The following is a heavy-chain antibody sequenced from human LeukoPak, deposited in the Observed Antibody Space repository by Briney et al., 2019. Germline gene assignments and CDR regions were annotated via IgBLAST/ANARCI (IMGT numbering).Heavy chain of an antibody. D-gene: IGHD5-18*01. J-gene: IGHJ4*02. Sequence: SETLSLTCAVYGGSLSGYYWSWIRQPPGKGLEWIGEINPSGSTNYNPPLKSRVTISVDTSKNQFSLRLSSVTAADTAVYYCARGGRSGTAMVTNYWGQGTLVTVSS. CDR1: GGSLSGYY. CDR3: ARGGRSGTAMVTNY. CDR2: INPSGST. V-gene: IGHV4-34*01.